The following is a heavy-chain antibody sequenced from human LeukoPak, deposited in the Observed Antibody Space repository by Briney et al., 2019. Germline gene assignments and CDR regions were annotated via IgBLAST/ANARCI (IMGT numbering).Heavy chain of an antibody. CDR2: ISSSSSYI. D-gene: IGHD2-2*01. Sequence: GGSLRFSCAASGFTFSSYSMNWVRQAPGKGLEWVSSISSSSSYIYYADSVKGRFTISRDSAKNSLYLQMNSLRAEDTAVYYCARAPIVVVPAARYYYYMDVWGKGTTVTVSS. V-gene: IGHV3-21*01. J-gene: IGHJ6*03. CDR3: ARAPIVVVPAARYYYYMDV. CDR1: GFTFSSYS.